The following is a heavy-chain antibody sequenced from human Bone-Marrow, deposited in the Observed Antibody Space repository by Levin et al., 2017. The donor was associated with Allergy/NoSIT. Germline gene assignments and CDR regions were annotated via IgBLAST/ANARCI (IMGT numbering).Heavy chain of an antibody. Sequence: ASVKVSCKASGYTFTGYYMHWVRQAPGQGLEWMGWINPNSGGTNYAQKFQGRVTMTRDTSISTAYMELSRLRSDDTAVYYCAREFSGWYYFDYWGQGTLVTVSS. V-gene: IGHV1-2*02. CDR2: INPNSGGT. J-gene: IGHJ4*02. CDR1: GYTFTGYY. D-gene: IGHD6-19*01. CDR3: AREFSGWYYFDY.